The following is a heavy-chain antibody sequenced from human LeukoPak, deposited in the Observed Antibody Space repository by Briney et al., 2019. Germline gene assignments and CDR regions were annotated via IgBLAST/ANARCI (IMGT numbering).Heavy chain of an antibody. CDR2: ISTTGDHT. D-gene: IGHD4-23*01. Sequence: GGSLRLSCAASGFTFSNYAMNWVRQAPGKGLEWVSPISTTGDHTDYADSVKGRFTISRDNSKNTLYLQMDSLSAEDTAVYYCAKDHYGGNHYYFGMDVWGQGTTVTVSS. J-gene: IGHJ6*02. CDR1: GFTFSNYA. V-gene: IGHV3-23*01. CDR3: AKDHYGGNHYYFGMDV.